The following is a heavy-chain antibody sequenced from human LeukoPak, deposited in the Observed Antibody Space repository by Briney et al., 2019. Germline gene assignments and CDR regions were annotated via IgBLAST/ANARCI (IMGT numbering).Heavy chain of an antibody. CDR3: ARSSYGAGSKPYWVDY. CDR1: GGSFSGYY. Sequence: SETLSLTCAVYGGSFSGYYWSWIRQPPGKGLEWIGEINHSGNTNYNPSLKSRVTISVDTSKNQFSLKLSSVTAADTAVYYCARSSYGAGSKPYWVDYWGQGTLVTVSS. CDR2: INHSGNT. J-gene: IGHJ4*02. D-gene: IGHD3-10*01. V-gene: IGHV4-34*01.